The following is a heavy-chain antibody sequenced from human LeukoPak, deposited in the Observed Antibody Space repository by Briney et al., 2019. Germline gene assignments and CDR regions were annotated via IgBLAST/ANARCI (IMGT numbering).Heavy chain of an antibody. Sequence: PSETLSLTCSVSGGSIRSSYWSWIRQPPGKGLEWIGYIYYSGSTNNNPSLKSRVTMSVDTSKSQFSLKLSSVTAADTAVYYCARGLTYDSSGYYLPPGLDWGQGTLVTVSS. CDR2: IYYSGST. J-gene: IGHJ4*02. CDR1: GGSIRSSY. V-gene: IGHV4-59*08. D-gene: IGHD3-22*01. CDR3: ARGLTYDSSGYYLPPGLD.